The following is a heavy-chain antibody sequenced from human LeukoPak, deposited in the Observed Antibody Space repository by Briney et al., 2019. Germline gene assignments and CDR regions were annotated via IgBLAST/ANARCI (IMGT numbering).Heavy chain of an antibody. CDR3: ARAVAGTYYYYGMDV. CDR1: GYTFTGYY. J-gene: IGHJ6*02. D-gene: IGHD6-19*01. Sequence: ASVTVSCTASGYTFTGYYMHWVRQAPGQGLEWMGWINPNSGGTNYAQKFQGWVTMTRDTSISTAYMELSRLRSDDTAVYYCARAVAGTYYYYGMDVWGQGTTVTVSS. V-gene: IGHV1-2*04. CDR2: INPNSGGT.